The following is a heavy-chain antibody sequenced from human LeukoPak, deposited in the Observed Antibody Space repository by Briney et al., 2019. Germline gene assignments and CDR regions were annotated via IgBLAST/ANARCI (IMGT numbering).Heavy chain of an antibody. CDR1: GGSISSHY. Sequence: SETLSLTCTVSGGSISSHYWTWIRQSPGKGLEWIGYISYTGSTNYNPSLKSRVTLSVDTSKNQFSLKLSSVTAADTAVYYRARDPTTVTKGFDVWGQGTVVTVSS. D-gene: IGHD4-17*01. CDR3: ARDPTTVTKGFDV. J-gene: IGHJ3*01. V-gene: IGHV4-59*11. CDR2: ISYTGST.